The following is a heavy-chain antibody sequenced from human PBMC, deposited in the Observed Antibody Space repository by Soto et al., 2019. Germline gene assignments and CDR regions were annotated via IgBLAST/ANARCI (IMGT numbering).Heavy chain of an antibody. Sequence: PGGSLRLSCAASGFTFSDYYMSWIRQAPGKGLEWVSYISSSSSYTNYADSVKGRFTISRDNAKNSLYLQMNSLRAEDTAVYYCARVFEGGWYSDNYYGMDVWGQGTTVTV. CDR3: ARVFEGGWYSDNYYGMDV. D-gene: IGHD6-19*01. J-gene: IGHJ6*02. CDR1: GFTFSDYY. CDR2: ISSSSSYT. V-gene: IGHV3-11*06.